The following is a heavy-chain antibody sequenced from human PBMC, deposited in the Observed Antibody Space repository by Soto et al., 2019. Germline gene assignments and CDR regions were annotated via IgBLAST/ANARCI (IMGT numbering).Heavy chain of an antibody. V-gene: IGHV3-49*03. Sequence: GESLKISCTGSGFTFGDYAVSWFRQAPGKGLEWVGFIRSKPYGVTAEYAASVKGRSTISRDDSKSIAYLQMNSLTTEDTAVYYCARGIWEMATIRPENYWGQGTPVTVSS. CDR2: IRSKPYGVTA. J-gene: IGHJ4*02. D-gene: IGHD5-12*01. CDR3: ARGIWEMATIRPENY. CDR1: GFTFGDYA.